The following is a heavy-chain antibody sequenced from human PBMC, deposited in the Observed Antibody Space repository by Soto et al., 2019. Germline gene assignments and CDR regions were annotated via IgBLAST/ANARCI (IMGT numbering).Heavy chain of an antibody. Sequence: SETLSFTCFVSGSSISSTYWWSWVRQTPGKRLEWIGQIYHTGTTSYNPSLKNRVTISLDKSNNQFSLRLTSMTAADTAVYYWAPLPPLIVVEMTDLPTGGQETLVTFP. J-gene: IGHJ4*02. CDR3: APLPPLIVVEMTDLPT. V-gene: IGHV4-4*02. CDR1: GSSISSTYW. CDR2: IYHTGTT. D-gene: IGHD2-15*01.